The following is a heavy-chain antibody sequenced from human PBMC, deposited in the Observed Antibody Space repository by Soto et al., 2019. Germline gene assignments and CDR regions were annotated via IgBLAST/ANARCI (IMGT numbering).Heavy chain of an antibody. CDR2: ISYDGSNK. CDR1: GFPFTGYA. J-gene: IGHJ4*02. CDR3: AKDTPVVMFLFDS. Sequence: GGSLRLSCAASGFPFTGYAMSWVRQAPGKGLEWVSVISYDGSNKYYADSVKGRFTISRDNSKNTLYLQMNSLRTDDSAVYYCAKDTPVVMFLFDSWGRGTLVTVSS. V-gene: IGHV3-30*18. D-gene: IGHD2-15*01.